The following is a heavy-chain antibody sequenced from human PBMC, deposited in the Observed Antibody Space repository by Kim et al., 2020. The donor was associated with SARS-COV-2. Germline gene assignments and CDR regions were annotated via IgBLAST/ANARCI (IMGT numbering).Heavy chain of an antibody. D-gene: IGHD5-18*01. J-gene: IGHJ4*02. CDR3: AKILGSIQLWPYFDY. Sequence: HSVAGRFTISRDTSKNRLYLQMNSLRAEDTAVYYCAKILGSIQLWPYFDYWGQGTRVTVSS. V-gene: IGHV3-23*01.